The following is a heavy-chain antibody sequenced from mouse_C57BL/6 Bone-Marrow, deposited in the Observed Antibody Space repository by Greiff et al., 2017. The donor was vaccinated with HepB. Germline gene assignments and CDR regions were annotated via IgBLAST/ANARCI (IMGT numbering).Heavy chain of an antibody. Sequence: QVQLQQSGAELVRPGASVTLCCKASGYTFTDYEMHWVKQTPVHGLEWIGAIDPETGGTAYNQKFKGKAILTADKSSSTAYMELRSLTSEDSAVYYCTTRGGNYGNFDYWGQGTTLTVSS. CDR3: TTRGGNYGNFDY. CDR1: GYTFTDYE. CDR2: IDPETGGT. J-gene: IGHJ2*01. V-gene: IGHV1-15*01. D-gene: IGHD1-1*02.